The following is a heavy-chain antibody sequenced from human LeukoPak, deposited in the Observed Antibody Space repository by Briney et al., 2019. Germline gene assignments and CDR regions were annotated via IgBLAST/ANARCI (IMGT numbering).Heavy chain of an antibody. D-gene: IGHD2-15*01. CDR3: AAFIATKLDN. Sequence: GGSLRLSCVFAGFPFKNHGMYWVRQAAGKGLEWLAVASTDEVSQTYAHSVRGRFIISRDTSRNTLNLQMNKLTPEDTAVYYCAAFIATKLDNWGRGILVSVSS. CDR2: ASTDEVSQ. CDR1: GFPFKNHG. V-gene: IGHV3-30*03. J-gene: IGHJ4*02.